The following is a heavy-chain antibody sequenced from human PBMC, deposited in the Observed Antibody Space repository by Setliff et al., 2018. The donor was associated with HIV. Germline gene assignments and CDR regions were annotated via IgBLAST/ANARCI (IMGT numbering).Heavy chain of an antibody. CDR1: GGSPSGYY. CDR2: VHYSGRT. J-gene: IGHJ5*02. Sequence: PSETLSLTCAAYGGSPSGYYWSWIRQTPGKGLEWIGEVHYSGRTAYNPSLQSRVAISVDMYRNQFFLRLTSVTAADTSVYYCARHRAQRGSGTYYDDWFDPWGQGTLVTVSS. CDR3: ARHRAQRGSGTYYDDWFDP. D-gene: IGHD3-10*01. V-gene: IGHV4-34*01.